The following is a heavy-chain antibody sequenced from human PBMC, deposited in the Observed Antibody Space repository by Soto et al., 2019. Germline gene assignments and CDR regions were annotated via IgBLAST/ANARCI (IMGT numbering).Heavy chain of an antibody. Sequence: ASVKVSCKASGYTFTGYYMHWVRQAPGQGLEWMGWINPNSGGTNYAQKFQGWVTMTRDTSISTAYMKLSRLRSDDTAVYYCARDLLAGTTNYYYGMDVWGQGTTVTVSS. D-gene: IGHD1-7*01. V-gene: IGHV1-2*04. CDR3: ARDLLAGTTNYYYGMDV. CDR2: INPNSGGT. J-gene: IGHJ6*02. CDR1: GYTFTGYY.